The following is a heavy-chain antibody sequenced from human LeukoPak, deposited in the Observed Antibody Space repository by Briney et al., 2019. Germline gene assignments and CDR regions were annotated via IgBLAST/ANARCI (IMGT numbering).Heavy chain of an antibody. CDR1: GFTFSSYW. CDR2: IKQDGNEK. J-gene: IGHJ4*02. D-gene: IGHD4-23*01. CDR3: ARDLGKIGGNSSPFDY. Sequence: GGSLRLSCAASGFTFSSYWMSWVRQAPGKGLEWVANIKQDGNEKYYLDSVRGRFTISRDNAKNSLYLQMNSLRAEDTAVYYCARDLGKIGGNSSPFDYWGQGTLVTVSS. V-gene: IGHV3-7*01.